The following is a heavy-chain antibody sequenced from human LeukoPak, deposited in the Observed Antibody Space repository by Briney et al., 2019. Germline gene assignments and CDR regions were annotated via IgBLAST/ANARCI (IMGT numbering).Heavy chain of an antibody. V-gene: IGHV1-69*06. CDR3: AKAVAGTGDAFDI. CDR1: GGTFSSYA. Sequence: GASVKVSCKASGGTFSSYAISWVRQAPGQGLEWMGGIIPIFGTANYAQKFQGRVTITADKSTSTAYMELSSLRSEDTAVYYCAKAVAGTGDAFDIWGQGTMVTVSS. D-gene: IGHD6-19*01. J-gene: IGHJ3*02. CDR2: IIPIFGTA.